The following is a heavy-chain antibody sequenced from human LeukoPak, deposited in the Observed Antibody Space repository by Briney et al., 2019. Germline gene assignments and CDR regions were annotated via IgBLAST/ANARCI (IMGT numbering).Heavy chain of an antibody. D-gene: IGHD1-26*01. CDR3: ARDSEWELLSYFDY. J-gene: IGHJ4*02. V-gene: IGHV3-30-3*01. CDR2: ISYDGSNK. Sequence: TGGSLRLSCAASGFTFSSYAMHWVRQAPGKGLEWVAVISYDGSNKYYADSVKGRFTISRDNSKNTLYLQMNSLRAGDTAVYYCARDSEWELLSYFDYWGQGTLVTVSS. CDR1: GFTFSSYA.